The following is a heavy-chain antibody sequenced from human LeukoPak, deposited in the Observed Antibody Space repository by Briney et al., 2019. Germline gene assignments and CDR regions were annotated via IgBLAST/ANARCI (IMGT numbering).Heavy chain of an antibody. Sequence: GGSLRLSCAASGFTVSSNYMSWVRQAPGKGLEWVSVIYSGGSTYYADSVKGRFTISRDNSKNTLYLQMNSLRAEDTAVYYCASLHSSSWFDAFDIWGQGTMVTVSS. J-gene: IGHJ3*02. CDR1: GFTVSSNY. D-gene: IGHD6-13*01. CDR3: ASLHSSSWFDAFDI. V-gene: IGHV3-53*01. CDR2: IYSGGST.